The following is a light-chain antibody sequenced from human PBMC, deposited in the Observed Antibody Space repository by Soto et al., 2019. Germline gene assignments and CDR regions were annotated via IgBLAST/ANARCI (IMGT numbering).Light chain of an antibody. V-gene: IGKV1-17*03. CDR1: QGISNY. CDR2: AAS. CDR3: LQHNSYPLT. Sequence: DLQMTQSPSAMSASVGDRVTITCRASQGISNYLAWFQQKPGKVPKRLIYAASSLQSGVPSRFXXXXXXXXXXXXXXXLQPEDFATYYCLQHNSYPLTFGGGTKVEIK. J-gene: IGKJ4*01.